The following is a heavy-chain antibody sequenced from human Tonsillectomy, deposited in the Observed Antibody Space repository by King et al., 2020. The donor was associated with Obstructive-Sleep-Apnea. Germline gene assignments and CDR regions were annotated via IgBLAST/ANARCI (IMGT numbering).Heavy chain of an antibody. V-gene: IGHV3-64D*06. CDR3: VKGRRYNWNDGPGAWFDP. CDR2: ISSNGGST. CDR1: GFTFSSYA. J-gene: IGHJ5*02. Sequence: VQLVESGGGVVQPGGSLRLSCSASGFTFSSYAMHWVRQAPGKGLEYVAAISSNGGSTYYADSVRGRFTVSRDNSKNTLYLQMSSLRDEDTAVYYGVKGRRYNWNDGPGAWFDPWGQGTLVTVSS. D-gene: IGHD1-20*01.